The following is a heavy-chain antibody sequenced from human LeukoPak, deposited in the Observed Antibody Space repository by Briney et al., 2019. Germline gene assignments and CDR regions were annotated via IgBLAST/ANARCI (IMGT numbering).Heavy chain of an antibody. CDR1: GETFIHNF. V-gene: IGHV4-34*01. J-gene: IGHJ4*02. CDR2: INHSGST. D-gene: IGHD6-19*01. CDR3: ARAMPYFYGSIAVPSTIDY. Sequence: PSETLSLTCAVYGETFIHNFWTWIRQPPGKGLEWIGQINHSGSTYYNPSLKSRVTILVDTSKNQFSLKLTSVTAADTAVYYCARAMPYFYGSIAVPSTIDYWGQGILVTVSS.